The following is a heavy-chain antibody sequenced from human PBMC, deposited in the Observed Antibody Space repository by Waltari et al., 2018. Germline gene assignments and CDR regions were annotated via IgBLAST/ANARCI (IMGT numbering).Heavy chain of an antibody. V-gene: IGHV3-23*01. CDR3: AKDSVRAYYYDSSGYSDY. Sequence: EVQLLESGGGLVQPGGSLRLSCAASGFTFSSYAMSWVRQAPGKGLEWVSAISGSGGSTYYADSGKGRCTISRDNTKNTLYLQMTSLRAEDTAVYYCAKDSVRAYYYDSSGYSDYWGQGTLVTVSS. D-gene: IGHD3-22*01. CDR2: ISGSGGST. J-gene: IGHJ4*02. CDR1: GFTFSSYA.